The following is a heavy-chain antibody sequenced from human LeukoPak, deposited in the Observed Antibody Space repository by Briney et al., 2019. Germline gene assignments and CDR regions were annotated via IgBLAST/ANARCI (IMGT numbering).Heavy chain of an antibody. D-gene: IGHD1-1*01. CDR2: TYYRSKWYF. CDR1: GDSVSSKCAS. J-gene: IGHJ4*02. CDR3: ARAGGTFDN. V-gene: IGHV6-1*01. Sequence: SQTLSLTCAISGDSVSSKCASWNWIRQSPSRGLEWLGRTYYRSKWYFEYAVSVKSRISINPDTSQNQFSLQLSSLTIEDTAVYYCARAGGTFDNWGQGTLVTVSS.